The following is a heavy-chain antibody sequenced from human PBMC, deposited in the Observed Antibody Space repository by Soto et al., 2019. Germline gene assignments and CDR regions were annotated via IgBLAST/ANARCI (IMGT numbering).Heavy chain of an antibody. CDR2: IWYDGSNK. CDR3: ARGGGDYYDSSGYCLFDY. CDR1: GFTFSSYR. Sequence: QVQLVESGGGVVQPGRSLRLSCAASGFTFSSYRMHWVRQAPGKGLEWVAVIWYDGSNKYYADSVKGRFTISRDNSKNTLYLQMNSLRAEDTAVYYCARGGGDYYDSSGYCLFDYWGQGTLVTVSS. V-gene: IGHV3-33*01. J-gene: IGHJ4*02. D-gene: IGHD3-22*01.